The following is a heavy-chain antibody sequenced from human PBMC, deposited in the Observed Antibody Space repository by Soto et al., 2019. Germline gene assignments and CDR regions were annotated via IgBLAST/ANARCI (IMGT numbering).Heavy chain of an antibody. Sequence: QVQLVQSAAEVKKPGSSVNVSCKASGGTFSSYTISWVRQAPGQGLEWMGRIIPILGIANYAQKFQGRVTSTADKSTSTAYMELSSLRSEDTAVYYCAREGQLVPQFDYWGQGTLVTVSS. CDR1: GGTFSSYT. D-gene: IGHD6-6*01. CDR3: AREGQLVPQFDY. J-gene: IGHJ4*02. V-gene: IGHV1-69*08. CDR2: IIPILGIA.